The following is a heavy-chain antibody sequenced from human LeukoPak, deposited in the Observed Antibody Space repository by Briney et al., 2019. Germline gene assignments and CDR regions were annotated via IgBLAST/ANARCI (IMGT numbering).Heavy chain of an antibody. J-gene: IGHJ5*02. Sequence: GGSLRLSCAASGFTFSDSYMSWIRQAPGEGLEWVSYISRSGSTIYYANSVKGRFTISRDNAKNSLYLQMNSLRAEDTAVYYCARAVAATGSGNWFDPWGQGTLVTVSS. D-gene: IGHD6-13*01. CDR1: GFTFSDSY. V-gene: IGHV3-11*01. CDR3: ARAVAATGSGNWFDP. CDR2: ISRSGSTI.